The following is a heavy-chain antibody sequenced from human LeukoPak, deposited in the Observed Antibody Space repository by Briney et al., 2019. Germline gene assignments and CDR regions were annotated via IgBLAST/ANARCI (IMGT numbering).Heavy chain of an antibody. V-gene: IGHV1-2*02. J-gene: IGHJ4*02. D-gene: IGHD5-18*01. CDR3: ARDPLRAMVTGGYYFDY. CDR1: GYTFTGYF. CDR2: INPKSGAT. Sequence: GSVKVSCKASGYTFTGYFMHWVRQAPGQGLEWMGWINPKSGATNYAQQFQGRVTMTRDTSISTAYMELSRLRSEDTAVYYCARDPLRAMVTGGYYFDYWGQGTLVTVSS.